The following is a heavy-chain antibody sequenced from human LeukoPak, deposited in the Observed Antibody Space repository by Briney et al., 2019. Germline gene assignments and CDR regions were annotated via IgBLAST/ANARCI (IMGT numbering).Heavy chain of an antibody. CDR2: IYPGDPET. J-gene: IGHJ4*02. CDR3: ARGVDFWSGSPYFDF. Sequence: GESLKISCKGSGYSFNSYYIGWVRQMSGKGLEWMGSIYPGDPETRYSPSFEGQVTISLDRSITTAYPQWSSLKASDTAMYYCARGVDFWSGSPYFDFWGQGSLVTVS. D-gene: IGHD3-3*01. CDR1: GYSFNSYY. V-gene: IGHV5-51*01.